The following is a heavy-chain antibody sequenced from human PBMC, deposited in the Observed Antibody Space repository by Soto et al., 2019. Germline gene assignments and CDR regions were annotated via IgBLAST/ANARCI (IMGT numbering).Heavy chain of an antibody. CDR2: ISAYNGNT. CDR3: ARDRGWEYQLLYRGLTYYYGMDV. D-gene: IGHD2-2*02. J-gene: IGHJ6*02. Sequence: GASVKVSCKASGYTFTSYGISWVRQAPGQGLEWMGWISAYNGNTNYAQKLQGRVTMATDTSTSTAYMELRSLRSDDTAEYYCARDRGWEYQLLYRGLTYYYGMDVWGQGTTVTVS. V-gene: IGHV1-18*04. CDR1: GYTFTSYG.